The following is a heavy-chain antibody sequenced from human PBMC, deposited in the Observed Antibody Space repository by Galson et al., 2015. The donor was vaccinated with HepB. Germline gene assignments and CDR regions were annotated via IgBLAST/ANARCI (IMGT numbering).Heavy chain of an antibody. J-gene: IGHJ4*02. CDR2: ISISSSYI. Sequence: SLRLSCAASGFTFSMYSMNWVRQAPGKGLEWVSSISISSSYIYYAVSVKGRFTISRDNAKNSLYLQMNSLRAEDTAVYYCARHDGTNQQYIYFDYWGQGTLVTVSS. CDR3: ARHDGTNQQYIYFDY. CDR1: GFTFSMYS. D-gene: IGHD1-14*01. V-gene: IGHV3-21*01.